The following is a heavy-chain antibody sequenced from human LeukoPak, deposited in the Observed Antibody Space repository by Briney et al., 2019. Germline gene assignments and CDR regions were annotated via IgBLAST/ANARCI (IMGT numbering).Heavy chain of an antibody. CDR2: IYYSGST. CDR1: GGSISSGDYY. D-gene: IGHD3-3*01. J-gene: IGHJ5*02. Sequence: SETLSLTCTVSGGSISSGDYYWSWIRQPPGKGLEWIGYIYYSGSTYYNPSLKSRVTISVDTSTNQFSLKLSSVTAADTAVYYCARTDFWSGYSYNWFDPWGQGTLVTVSS. V-gene: IGHV4-30-4*08. CDR3: ARTDFWSGYSYNWFDP.